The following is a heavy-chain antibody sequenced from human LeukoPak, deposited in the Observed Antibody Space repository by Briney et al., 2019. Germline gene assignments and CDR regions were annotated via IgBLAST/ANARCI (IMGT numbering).Heavy chain of an antibody. Sequence: KSGGSLRLFCAASGFTFSNAWMSWVRQAPGKGLEWVGRIKCKTDGGTTDYAAPVKGRFTISRDDSKNTLYLQMNSLKTEDTAVYYCTTGGLTVTASSDDFDYWGQGTLVTVSS. CDR3: TTGGLTVTASSDDFDY. V-gene: IGHV3-15*01. CDR1: GFTFSNAW. J-gene: IGHJ4*02. CDR2: IKCKTDGGTT. D-gene: IGHD2-21*02.